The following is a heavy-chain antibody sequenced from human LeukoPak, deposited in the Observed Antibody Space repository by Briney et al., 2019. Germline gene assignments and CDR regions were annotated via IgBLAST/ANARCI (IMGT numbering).Heavy chain of an antibody. D-gene: IGHD3-22*01. J-gene: IGHJ4*02. Sequence: GESLKISCQASGYSFTRYWIGWVRQMPGKGLEWMGIVYHGDSDTIYSPSFQGQVTISADRSITTAYLQLNRLETSDTATYFCARGLYYDSSGFFAAFWGRGTLVTVSS. V-gene: IGHV5-51*01. CDR3: ARGLYYDSSGFFAAF. CDR2: VYHGDSDT. CDR1: GYSFTRYW.